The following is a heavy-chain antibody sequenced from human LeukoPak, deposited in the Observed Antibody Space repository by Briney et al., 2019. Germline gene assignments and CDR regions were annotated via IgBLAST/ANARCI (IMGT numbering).Heavy chain of an antibody. D-gene: IGHD3-16*02. CDR3: ASSTHYDYVWGSYRKRQSFDY. CDR1: SGSISSSSYY. J-gene: IGHJ4*02. Sequence: SETLSLTCTVSSGSISSSSYYWGWIRQPPGKGLEWIGSIYYSGSTYYNPSLKSRVTISVDTSKNQFSLKLSSVTAADTAVYSCASSTHYDYVWGSYRKRQSFDYWGQGTLVTVSS. V-gene: IGHV4-39*01. CDR2: IYYSGST.